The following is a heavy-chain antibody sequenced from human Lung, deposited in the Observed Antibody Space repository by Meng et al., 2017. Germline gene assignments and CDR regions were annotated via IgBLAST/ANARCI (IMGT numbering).Heavy chain of an antibody. J-gene: IGHJ4*02. CDR1: DYTFTGSG. Sequence: QGHPVQAGGEVKNPGGSVKVSCQSSDYTFTGSGVSWVRQAPGQGLEWMAWLGAHDGDRSHAPRFQGRVTVTADRLTATSFMELRNLRYDDTAVYYCARGTPGRSYSDFWGQGTLVTVSS. D-gene: IGHD3-10*01. CDR2: LGAHDGDR. CDR3: ARGTPGRSYSDF. V-gene: IGHV1-18*04.